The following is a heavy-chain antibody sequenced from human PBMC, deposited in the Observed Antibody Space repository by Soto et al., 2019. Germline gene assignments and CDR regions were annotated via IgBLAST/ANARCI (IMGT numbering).Heavy chain of an antibody. CDR2: IIPIFGTA. D-gene: IGHD2-15*01. Sequence: PGESLKISCQASGYNFTSFWIGWVRQMPGKGLEWMGGIIPIFGTANYAQKFQGRVTITADESTSTAYMELSSLRSEDTAVYYCVRGSYCSGGSCYSHWGQGTLVTVSS. V-gene: IGHV1-69*01. J-gene: IGHJ4*02. CDR1: GYNFTSFW. CDR3: VRGSYCSGGSCYSH.